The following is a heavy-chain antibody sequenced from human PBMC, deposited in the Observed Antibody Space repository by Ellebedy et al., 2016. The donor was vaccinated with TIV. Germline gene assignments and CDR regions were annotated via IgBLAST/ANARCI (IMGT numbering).Heavy chain of an antibody. D-gene: IGHD3-9*01. V-gene: IGHV3-30*04. CDR2: ISYGGNKT. Sequence: GESLKISCAASGFTFSDYVMHWVRQAPGKGLEWAALISYGGNKTDYADSVKGRFTISRDNSKNTLYLQMNSLRAEDTAVYYCASNYATYYDILTGYVFDYWGQGTLVTVSS. CDR3: ASNYATYYDILTGYVFDY. CDR1: GFTFSDYV. J-gene: IGHJ4*02.